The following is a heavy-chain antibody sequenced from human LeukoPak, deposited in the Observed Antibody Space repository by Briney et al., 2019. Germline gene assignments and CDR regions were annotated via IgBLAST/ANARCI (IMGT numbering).Heavy chain of an antibody. D-gene: IGHD4-17*01. CDR1: AFTFSGAW. J-gene: IGHJ4*02. Sequence: GGSLRLSCAASAFTFSGAWLSWVRQAPGKGLEWVGRIKSKNNGGTTDYAAPVNGRFSISRDDSKNTLYLQMSSLKTEDTGVYYCMTLYVDYARWGQGTLLTVSS. CDR3: MTLYVDYAR. V-gene: IGHV3-15*01. CDR2: IKSKNNGGTT.